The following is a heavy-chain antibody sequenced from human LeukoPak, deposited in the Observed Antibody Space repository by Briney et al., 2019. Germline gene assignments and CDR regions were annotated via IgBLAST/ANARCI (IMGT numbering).Heavy chain of an antibody. Sequence: GASVKVSCRASGYTFTYYYIHWVRQAPGQGLEWMGWSNPDNGGTNYAQKFQGRVTMTRDTSIRTVYMDLSRLRSDDTAVFYCTREARVGNWFDSWGQGTQVTVSS. CDR3: TREARVGNWFDS. D-gene: IGHD2-2*01. V-gene: IGHV1-2*02. J-gene: IGHJ5*01. CDR1: GYTFTYYY. CDR2: SNPDNGGT.